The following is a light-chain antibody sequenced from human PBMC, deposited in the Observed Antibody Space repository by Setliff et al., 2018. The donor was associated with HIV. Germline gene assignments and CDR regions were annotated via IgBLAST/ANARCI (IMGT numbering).Light chain of an antibody. CDR2: WAS. CDR3: HQYYSTPWT. CDR1: QSVLYSSNNKNY. Sequence: DIVMTQSPDSLAVSLGERATINCKSSQSVLYSSNNKNYLAWYQQKPGQPPKLLIYWASTRESGVPDRFSGSGSGTDFTLTISSLQAEDVAVYYCHQYYSTPWTFGHGTKV. V-gene: IGKV4-1*01. J-gene: IGKJ1*01.